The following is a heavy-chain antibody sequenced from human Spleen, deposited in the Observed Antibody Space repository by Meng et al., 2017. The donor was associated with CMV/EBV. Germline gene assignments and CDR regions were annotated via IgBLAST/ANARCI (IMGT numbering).Heavy chain of an antibody. CDR1: GFTFSHYA. Sequence: LSLTCAASGFTFSHYAMHWVRQAPGKGLEWLADISFDGTNKYYADSVRGRVTISRDNSNNTLYLQMHGLSIEDAAVYYCARRNTGNDYTYYWGGFEDYWGQGTLVTVSS. J-gene: IGHJ4*02. CDR3: ARRNTGNDYTYYWGGFEDY. D-gene: IGHD4-11*01. V-gene: IGHV3-30*04. CDR2: ISFDGTNK.